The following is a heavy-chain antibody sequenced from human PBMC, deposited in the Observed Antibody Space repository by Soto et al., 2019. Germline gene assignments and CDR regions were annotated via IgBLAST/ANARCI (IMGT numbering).Heavy chain of an antibody. CDR1: GYTFTSYG. J-gene: IGHJ4*02. Sequence: QIQLVQSGAEVKKPGASVKVSCKASGYTFTSYGISWVRQAPGQGLEWMGWISAYNGNTNYAQSLQGRGTMATDTATSTAYMELKSLRPDDTAMYYCAREGYSFWCREYWYGIDYWGQGTLVTVSS. CDR2: ISAYNGNT. V-gene: IGHV1-18*01. CDR3: AREGYSFWCREYWYGIDY. D-gene: IGHD5-18*01.